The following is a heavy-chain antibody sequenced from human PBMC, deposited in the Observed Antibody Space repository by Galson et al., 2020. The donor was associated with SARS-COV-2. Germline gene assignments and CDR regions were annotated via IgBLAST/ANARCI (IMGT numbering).Heavy chain of an antibody. J-gene: IGHJ4*02. V-gene: IGHV3-11*01. CDR1: GFTFSDHY. D-gene: IGHD2-21*02. CDR2: IGRSGDDI. CDR3: TRDPRLLDY. Sequence: TGGSLRLSCAASGFTFSDHYMTWMRQAPGKGLEWVSYIGRSGDDIKYADSVKGRFTISRDNARNSLYLQMNSLRVDDTAMYYCTRDPRLLDYWGQGTLVTVSS.